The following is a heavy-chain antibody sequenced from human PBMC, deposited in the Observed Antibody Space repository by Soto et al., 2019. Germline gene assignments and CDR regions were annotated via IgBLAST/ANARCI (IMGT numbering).Heavy chain of an antibody. CDR3: ARVGPWVPYYYDSSPYTFEKWFDP. CDR1: FYSISSGYY. Sequence: PSETLSRTCAVSFYSISSGYYWGCLRQPPGKGLEWIGSIYHRGSTYYNPSLNSRVTLSIDMTNNHVSLILNSVTAADTAVYYCARVGPWVPYYYDSSPYTFEKWFDPWGQGPLVPVSS. CDR2: IYHRGST. D-gene: IGHD3-22*01. J-gene: IGHJ5*02. V-gene: IGHV4-38-2*01.